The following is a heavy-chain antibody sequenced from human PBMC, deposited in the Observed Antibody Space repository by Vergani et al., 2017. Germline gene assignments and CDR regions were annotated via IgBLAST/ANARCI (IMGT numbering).Heavy chain of an antibody. D-gene: IGHD2-2*01. CDR1: GFDFSSYI. J-gene: IGHJ3*01. CDR2: VSTGTKSQ. V-gene: IGHV3-48*01. Sequence: QLVESGGGWVQPGGSLRLSCVVSGFDFSSYIMNWVRQAPEKGLEWVSFVSTGTKSQSYAESVKGRFTISRDSAKNSLYLQMDSLRAEDTAVYYCAREYSSTSGRAFDFWGQGTKVTVSS. CDR3: AREYSSTSGRAFDF.